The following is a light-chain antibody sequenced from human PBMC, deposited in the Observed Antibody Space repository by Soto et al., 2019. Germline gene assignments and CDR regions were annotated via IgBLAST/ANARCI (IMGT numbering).Light chain of an antibody. CDR3: LQDYSYPWT. Sequence: AIQMTQSPSSLSASAGDRVTITCRASQGIRNDLGWYQQKAGKAPQLLMYVASSLQSGVPSRFRGSGSDTDFTLTISSLQPEDFAPYYCLQDYSYPWTFGQGTKVDIK. J-gene: IGKJ1*01. CDR2: VAS. V-gene: IGKV1-6*01. CDR1: QGIRND.